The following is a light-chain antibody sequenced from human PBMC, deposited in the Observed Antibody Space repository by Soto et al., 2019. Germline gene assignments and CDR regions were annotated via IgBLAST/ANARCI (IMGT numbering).Light chain of an antibody. V-gene: IGKV3-20*01. Sequence: EIVLTQSPGTLSLSPGERATLSCRASQSVSSGYLAWFQQKPGQPPRVLIYETSSRATGIPDRFSGSGSGTDFTLTISSLEPEDFAVYYCQQYGSSPPVTFGHGTKVDIK. CDR2: ETS. CDR1: QSVSSGY. J-gene: IGKJ3*01. CDR3: QQYGSSPPVT.